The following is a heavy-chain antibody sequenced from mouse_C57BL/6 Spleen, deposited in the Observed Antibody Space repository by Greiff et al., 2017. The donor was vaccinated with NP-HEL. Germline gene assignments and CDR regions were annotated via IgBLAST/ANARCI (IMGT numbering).Heavy chain of an antibody. J-gene: IGHJ3*01. CDR1: GFSLTSYG. CDR2: IWSGGST. CDR3: ARNSPGGFAY. Sequence: QVQLQQSGPGLVQPSQSLSITCTVSGFSLTSYGVHWVRQSPGKGLEWLGVIWSGGSTDYNAAFISRLSISKDNSKSQVFFKMNSLQADDTAIYYCARNSPGGFAYWGQGTLVTVSA. V-gene: IGHV2-2*01.